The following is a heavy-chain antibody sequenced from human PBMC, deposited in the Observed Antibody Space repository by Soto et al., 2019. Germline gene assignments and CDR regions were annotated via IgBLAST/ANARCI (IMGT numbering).Heavy chain of an antibody. CDR1: GFSLTSGVG. D-gene: IGHD5-12*01. V-gene: IGHV2-5*02. CDR3: AHIDPEIVTVGGHGGFDS. Sequence: QITLKESGPTLVRPPQTLTLTCTFSGFSLTSGVGVGWIRQPPGKALEWLALIYWDDDKRYSTSLKNRLTITKDTPKSPVVLTMTNVGPVDTATYFCAHIDPEIVTVGGHGGFDSWGQGTLVTVSS. CDR2: IYWDDDK. J-gene: IGHJ4*02.